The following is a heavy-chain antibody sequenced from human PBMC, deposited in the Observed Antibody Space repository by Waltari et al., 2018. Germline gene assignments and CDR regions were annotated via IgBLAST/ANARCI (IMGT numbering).Heavy chain of an antibody. V-gene: IGHV3-23*01. J-gene: IGHJ3*02. CDR3: ASTLLTLLVNALDI. CDR1: GFTFSSYA. Sequence: EVQLLESGGGLVQPGGSLRLSCAASGFTFSSYAMSWVRQAPGKGLEWVSALRGRGCSTYYADAGKGLLTISRENSKNTLYLQMNSLRAEDTAVYYCASTLLTLLVNALDIWGQGTMVTVAS. CDR2: LRGRGCST. D-gene: IGHD3-22*01.